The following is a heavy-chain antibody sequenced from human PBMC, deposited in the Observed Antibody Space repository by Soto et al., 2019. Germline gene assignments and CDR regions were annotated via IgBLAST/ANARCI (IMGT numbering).Heavy chain of an antibody. D-gene: IGHD3-16*01. CDR1: GYSFTSYW. Sequence: GESLKLSCKGSGYSFTSYWIGWVRQMPGKGLEWMGIIYPGDSDTRYSPSFQGQVTISADKSISTAYLQWSSLKASDTAMYYCARQPGGPAVLNWFDPWGQGTLVTLSS. CDR3: ARQPGGPAVLNWFDP. V-gene: IGHV5-51*01. CDR2: IYPGDSDT. J-gene: IGHJ5*02.